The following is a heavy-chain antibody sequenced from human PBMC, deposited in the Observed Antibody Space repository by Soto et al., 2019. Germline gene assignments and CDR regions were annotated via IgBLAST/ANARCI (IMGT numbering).Heavy chain of an antibody. CDR2: IYYSGST. D-gene: IGHD2-8*01. CDR3: AREEGYCTNGVCYRGTNWFAP. Sequence: PSETLSLTYTVSGGSISSYYWSWIRQPPGKGLEWIGYIYYSGSTNYNPSLKSRVTISVDTSKNQFSLKLSSVTAADTAVYYCAREEGYCTNGVCYRGTNWFAPWGQGTLVTVSS. V-gene: IGHV4-59*01. CDR1: GGSISSYY. J-gene: IGHJ5*02.